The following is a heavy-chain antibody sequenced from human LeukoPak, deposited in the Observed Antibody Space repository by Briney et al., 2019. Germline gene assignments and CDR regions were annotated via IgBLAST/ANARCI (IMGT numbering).Heavy chain of an antibody. J-gene: IGHJ4*02. CDR3: AAICGGIDY. CDR1: GGSFSGYY. CDR2: INHSGST. D-gene: IGHD4-23*01. Sequence: SETLSLTCAVYGGSFSGYYWSWIRQPPGKGLEWIGEINHSGSTNYNPSLKSRVTISVDTSKNQFSLKLSSVTAADTAVYYCAAICGGIDYWGQGTLVTVSS. V-gene: IGHV4-34*01.